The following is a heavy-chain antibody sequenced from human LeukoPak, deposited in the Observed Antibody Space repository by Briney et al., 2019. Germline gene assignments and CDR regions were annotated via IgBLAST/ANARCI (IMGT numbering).Heavy chain of an antibody. V-gene: IGHV3-30*02. CDR2: IRYDGSNK. D-gene: IGHD2-2*01. Sequence: GGSLRLSCAASGFTFSSYGMHWVRQAPGKGLEWVAFIRYDGSNKYYADSVKGRFTISRDNSKNTLYLQMNSLRAEDTAVYYCAKDWADIVVVPAATNYYYYYMDVWGKGTTVTISS. J-gene: IGHJ6*03. CDR1: GFTFSSYG. CDR3: AKDWADIVVVPAATNYYYYYMDV.